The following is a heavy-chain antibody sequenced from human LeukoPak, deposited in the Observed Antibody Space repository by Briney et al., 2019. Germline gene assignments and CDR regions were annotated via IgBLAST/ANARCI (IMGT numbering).Heavy chain of an antibody. CDR1: GGSFSGYY. V-gene: IGHV4-34*01. J-gene: IGHJ5*02. CDR2: INHSGST. D-gene: IGHD3-10*01. Sequence: PSETLSLTCAVYGGSFSGYYWSWIRQPPGKGLEWIGEINHSGSTNYNPSLKSRVTISVDTSKNQFSLKLRSVTAADTAVYYCASSLALWFGELLYSAFDPWGQGTLVTVSS. CDR3: ASSLALWFGELLYSAFDP.